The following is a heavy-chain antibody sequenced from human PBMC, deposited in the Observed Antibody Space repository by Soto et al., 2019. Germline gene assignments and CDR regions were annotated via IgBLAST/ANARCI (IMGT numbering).Heavy chain of an antibody. CDR2: ISANGGST. D-gene: IGHD3-10*01. V-gene: IGHV3-23*01. CDR1: GFTFSSYA. J-gene: IGHJ4*02. CDR3: AKGRYGSGSYPDY. Sequence: DVQLLESGGGLVQPGGSLRLSCAASGFTFSSYAMSWVRQAPGQGLEWVSTISANGGSTYFADSVKGRFTISRDNSKNTLYLQMSSLRAEDTAVYYCAKGRYGSGSYPDYWGQGTLVTVSS.